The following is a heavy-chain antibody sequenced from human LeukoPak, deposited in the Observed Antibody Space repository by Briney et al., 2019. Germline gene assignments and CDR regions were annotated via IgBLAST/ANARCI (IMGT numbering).Heavy chain of an antibody. D-gene: IGHD1-14*01. V-gene: IGHV3-74*01. J-gene: IGHJ4*02. Sequence: GGSLRLSCAASGFTFGTFWMHWVRQAPGKGLVWVSRINPEETTTNYADAVKGRFTISGDNAKNTLYLQMNSLRAEDTAVYYCARGGLEPVDYWGQGTLVTVSS. CDR3: ARGGLEPVDY. CDR1: GFTFGTFW. CDR2: INPEETTT.